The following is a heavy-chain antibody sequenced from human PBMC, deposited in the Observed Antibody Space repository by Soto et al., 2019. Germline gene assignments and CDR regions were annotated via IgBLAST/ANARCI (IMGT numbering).Heavy chain of an antibody. CDR1: GGSMYESTYY. CDR2: IYYSGST. CDR3: ARDAVLSGWYDY. V-gene: IGHV4-61*01. D-gene: IGHD6-19*01. J-gene: IGHJ4*02. Sequence: SETLSLTCTVSGGSMYESTYYWGWIRQPPGKGLEWIGYIYYSGSTNYNPSLKSRVTISVDTSKNQFSLKLSSVTAADTAVYYCARDAVLSGWYDYWGQGTLVTVSS.